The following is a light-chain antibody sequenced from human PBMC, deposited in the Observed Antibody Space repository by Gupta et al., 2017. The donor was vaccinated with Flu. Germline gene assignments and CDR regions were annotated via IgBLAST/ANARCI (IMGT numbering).Light chain of an antibody. CDR2: AAS. V-gene: IGKV3-20*01. Sequence: EVVLTQSPGTLSLSPGGRAILSCRASQSVSNSDFAWYQQKPGQAPRLLIYAASTRATGVPDRFSGRGSGTLFTLTISRLEPEDLAVYYCQLDGYSPPGRITFGQGTRLEI. CDR1: QSVSNSD. J-gene: IGKJ5*01. CDR3: QLDGYSPPGRIT.